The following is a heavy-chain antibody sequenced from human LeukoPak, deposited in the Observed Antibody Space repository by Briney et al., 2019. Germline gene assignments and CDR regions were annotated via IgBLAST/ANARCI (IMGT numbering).Heavy chain of an antibody. D-gene: IGHD6-19*01. CDR2: IYYSGST. CDR1: GGSISSSSYY. V-gene: IGHV4-39*01. J-gene: IGHJ4*02. CDR3: ARQGGIAVPNDY. Sequence: SETLSLTCTVSGGSISSSSYYWGWIRQPPGKGLEWIGSIYYSGSTCYNPSLKSRVTISVDTSKNQFSLKLSSVTAADTAVYYCARQGGIAVPNDYWGQGTLVTVSS.